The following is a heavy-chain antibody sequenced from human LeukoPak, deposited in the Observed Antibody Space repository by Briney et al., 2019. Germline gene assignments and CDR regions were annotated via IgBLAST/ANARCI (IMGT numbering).Heavy chain of an antibody. D-gene: IGHD5-24*01. V-gene: IGHV3-53*01. J-gene: IGHJ4*02. CDR3: ARGGGKMATIFDY. Sequence: GGSLRLSCAASGLTVSSNYMSWVRQAPGKGLEWVSVIYSGGSTYYADPVKGRFTISRDNSKNTLYLQMNSLRAEDTAVYYCARGGGKMATIFDYWGQGTLVTVSS. CDR1: GLTVSSNY. CDR2: IYSGGST.